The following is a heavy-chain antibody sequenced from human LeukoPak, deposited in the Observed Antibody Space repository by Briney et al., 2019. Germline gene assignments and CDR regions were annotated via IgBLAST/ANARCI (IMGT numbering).Heavy chain of an antibody. CDR3: ARGLEWLTRRHTWFDP. V-gene: IGHV1-46*01. D-gene: IGHD3-3*01. CDR2: INPSGAGT. CDR1: GYTFTIYY. J-gene: IGHJ5*02. Sequence: ASVKVSCKASGYTFTIYYIHWVRQAPGQGLEWMGVINPSGAGTTYAQKFQGRVTMTRDTSTGTVYMELSSLRSEDTAVYYCARGLEWLTRRHTWFDPWGQGTLVTVSS.